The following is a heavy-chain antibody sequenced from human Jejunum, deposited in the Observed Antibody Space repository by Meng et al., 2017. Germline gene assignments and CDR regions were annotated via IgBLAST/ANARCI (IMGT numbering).Heavy chain of an antibody. CDR3: AQSDYFHY. J-gene: IGHJ4*02. CDR2: SRYDGSSA. Sequence: DVQLVESGGGLVQPGGSLRLSCAASGFIFSERWLHWVRQAPGRGLVWVSRSRYDGSSANYADSVKGRFTISRDNAKNTLYLQMDSLRAEDTAVYYCAQSDYFHYWGQGALVTVSS. V-gene: IGHV3-74*02. CDR1: GFIFSERW.